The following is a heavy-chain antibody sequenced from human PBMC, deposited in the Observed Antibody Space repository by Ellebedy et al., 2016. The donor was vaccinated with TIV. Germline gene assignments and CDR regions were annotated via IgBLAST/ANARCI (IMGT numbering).Heavy chain of an antibody. CDR1: GYSFTSYW. J-gene: IGHJ1*01. V-gene: IGHV5-51*01. CDR3: ARGGISAGSGSYWQSFEYFQH. Sequence: GESLKISCRGSGYSFTSYWIGWVRQMPGKGLEWRGIIYPGDSDTRYSPSFEGQVTMSADKSISTAYLQWSSLKASDSAMYYCARGGISAGSGSYWQSFEYFQHWGQGTLVTVAS. CDR2: IYPGDSDT. D-gene: IGHD3-10*01.